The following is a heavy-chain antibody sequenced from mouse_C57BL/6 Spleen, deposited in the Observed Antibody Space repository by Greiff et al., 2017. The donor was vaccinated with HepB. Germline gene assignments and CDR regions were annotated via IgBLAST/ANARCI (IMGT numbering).Heavy chain of an antibody. Sequence: VQLKQSGPELVKPGASVKMSCKASGYTFTDYNMHWVKQSHGKSLEWIGYINPNNGGTSYNQKFKGKATLTVNKSSSTAYMELRGLTSEGSAVYYGARGGHDALAGYFDVWGTGTTVTVSS. D-gene: IGHD3-3*01. CDR2: INPNNGGT. J-gene: IGHJ1*03. CDR3: ARGGHDALAGYFDV. CDR1: GYTFTDYN. V-gene: IGHV1-22*01.